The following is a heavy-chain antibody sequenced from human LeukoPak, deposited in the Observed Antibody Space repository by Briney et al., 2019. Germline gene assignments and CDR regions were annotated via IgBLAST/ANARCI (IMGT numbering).Heavy chain of an antibody. CDR1: GFTFSSYS. D-gene: IGHD6-6*01. J-gene: IGHJ5*02. Sequence: GGSLRLSCAASGFTFSSYSMNWVRQAPGKGLEWVSSISSSSSYIYYADSVKGRFTISRDNAENSLYLQMNSLRAEDTAVYYCARDLPSSSGMTWGQGTLVTVSS. CDR2: ISSSSSYI. V-gene: IGHV3-21*01. CDR3: ARDLPSSSGMT.